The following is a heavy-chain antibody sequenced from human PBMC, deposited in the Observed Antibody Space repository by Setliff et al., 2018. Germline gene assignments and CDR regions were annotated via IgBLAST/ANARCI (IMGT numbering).Heavy chain of an antibody. J-gene: IGHJ6*03. V-gene: IGHV4-59*02. CDR1: GASVSSHY. CDR2: ISYSGIT. Sequence: PSETLSLTCNVSGASVSSHYWDWIRQPPGKGLEWIGFISYSGITTYNVSLKSRVTISIHMSWNQFSLRLSSLTAADTAVYYCARGAPQRSSFDSRYMDVWDKGATVTVSS. D-gene: IGHD1-1*01. CDR3: ARGAPQRSSFDSRYMDV.